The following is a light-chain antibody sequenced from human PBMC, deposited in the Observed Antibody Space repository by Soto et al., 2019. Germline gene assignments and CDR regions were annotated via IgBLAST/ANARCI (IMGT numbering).Light chain of an antibody. CDR2: DAS. CDR3: QQYNSHSPWT. CDR1: QSFSTW. V-gene: IGKV1-5*01. Sequence: DIQMTQSPSTLSASVGDRVTITCRASQSFSTWLAWYQQKPGKAPELLIYDASILESGVPSRFSGSGSGTEFTLTISSLQPDDFGTYYCQQYNSHSPWTFGQGTKVDIK. J-gene: IGKJ1*01.